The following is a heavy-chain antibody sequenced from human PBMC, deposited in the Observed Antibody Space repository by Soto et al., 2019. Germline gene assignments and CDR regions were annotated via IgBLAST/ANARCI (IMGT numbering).Heavy chain of an antibody. V-gene: IGHV3-30-3*01. CDR2: ISYDGNNK. J-gene: IGHJ6*02. Sequence: TGGSLRLSCATSVFTFITYAMEWVRQAPGKGLDWVALISYDGNNKYYADSVRGRFTISRDNSKNTLYLQMNTLRPEDTALYFCARPVEPFYYYGMDVWGQGTTVTVSS. CDR3: ARPVEPFYYYGMDV. CDR1: VFTFITYA.